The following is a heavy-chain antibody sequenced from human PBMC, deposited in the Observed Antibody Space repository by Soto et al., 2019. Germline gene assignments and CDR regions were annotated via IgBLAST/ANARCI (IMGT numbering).Heavy chain of an antibody. J-gene: IGHJ6*03. D-gene: IGHD2-8*01. CDR2: IYSGGST. V-gene: IGHV3-66*01. Sequence: EVQLVESGGGLVQPVGSLRLSCAASGFTVSSNYMSWVRQAPGKGLEWVSVIYSGGSTYYADSVKGRFTISRDNSKNTLYLQMNSLRAEDTAVYYCARVGIMTSCTNGVCRKIYYYYYYMDVWGKGTTVTVSS. CDR3: ARVGIMTSCTNGVCRKIYYYYYYMDV. CDR1: GFTVSSNY.